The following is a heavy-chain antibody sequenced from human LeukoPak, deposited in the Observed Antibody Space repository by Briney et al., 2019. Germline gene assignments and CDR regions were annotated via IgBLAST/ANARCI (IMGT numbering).Heavy chain of an antibody. D-gene: IGHD4-23*01. Sequence: SSVNVSCKASRGTFSSYAISWVRQAPGQGREWMGGIIPIFGTANYAQKFQGRVTLTADESTSTAYMALSSLRSEDTAVYYCAREAPSLDYGGTEALHYYFDYWGQGTLVTVS. CDR3: AREAPSLDYGGTEALHYYFDY. V-gene: IGHV1-69*13. CDR1: RGTFSSYA. J-gene: IGHJ4*02. CDR2: IIPIFGTA.